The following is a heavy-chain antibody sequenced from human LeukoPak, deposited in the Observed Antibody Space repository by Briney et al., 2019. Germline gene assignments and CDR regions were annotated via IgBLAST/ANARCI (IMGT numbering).Heavy chain of an antibody. J-gene: IGHJ4*02. CDR1: GFTFSDYY. V-gene: IGHV3-7*01. CDR3: AKTNSSWFAFDY. CDR2: IKQDGSEK. Sequence: GGSLRLSCAASGFTFSDYYMTWIRQAPGKGLEWVANIKQDGSEKYYVDSVKGRFTISRDNAKNTLYLQMDSLRAEDTAVYYCAKTNSSWFAFDYWGQGTLVTVSS. D-gene: IGHD6-13*01.